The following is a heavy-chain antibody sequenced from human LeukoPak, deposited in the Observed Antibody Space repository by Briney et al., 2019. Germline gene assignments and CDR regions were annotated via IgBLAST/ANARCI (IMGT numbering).Heavy chain of an antibody. Sequence: GASVKVSCKASGYTFTGYYMHWVRQAPGQGLEWMGWINPNSGGTNYAQKFQGRVTMTRDTSISTAYMELSRLRSDDTAVYYCAREDRYCSGGSCYSWGQGTLVTVSS. J-gene: IGHJ4*02. D-gene: IGHD2-15*01. CDR1: GYTFTGYY. V-gene: IGHV1-2*02. CDR3: AREDRYCSGGSCYS. CDR2: INPNSGGT.